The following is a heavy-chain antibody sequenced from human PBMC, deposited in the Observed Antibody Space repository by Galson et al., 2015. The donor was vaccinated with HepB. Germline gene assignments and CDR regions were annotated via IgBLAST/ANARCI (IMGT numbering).Heavy chain of an antibody. D-gene: IGHD3-3*01. V-gene: IGHV3-7*03. J-gene: IGHJ6*02. CDR2: IKQDGSEK. CDR1: GFTFSSYW. CDR3: ARGGGRFLEWLLSYYYYGMDV. Sequence: LRLSCAASGFTFSSYWMSWVRQAPGKGLEWVANIKQDGSEKYYVDSVKGRFTISRDNAKNSLYLQMNSLRAEDTAVYYCARGGGRFLEWLLSYYYYGMDVWGQGTTVTVSS.